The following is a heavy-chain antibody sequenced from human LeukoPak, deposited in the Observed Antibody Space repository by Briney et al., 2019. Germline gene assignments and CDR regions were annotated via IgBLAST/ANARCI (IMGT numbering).Heavy chain of an antibody. V-gene: IGHV3-30*03. Sequence: GGSLRLSCAASGFTFSSYGMHWVRQAPGKGLEWVAVISYDGSNKYYADSVKGRFTISRDNSKNTLYLQMNSLRAEDTAVYYCARDKVTTKRFDYWGQGTLVTVSS. CDR2: ISYDGSNK. D-gene: IGHD5-12*01. CDR3: ARDKVTTKRFDY. CDR1: GFTFSSYG. J-gene: IGHJ4*02.